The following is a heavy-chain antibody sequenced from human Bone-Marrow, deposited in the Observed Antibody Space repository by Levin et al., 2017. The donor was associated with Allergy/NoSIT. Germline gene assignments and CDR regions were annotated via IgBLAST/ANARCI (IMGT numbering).Heavy chain of an antibody. CDR2: IYYNGNT. J-gene: IGHJ5*02. V-gene: IGHV4-31*03. Sequence: SQTLSLTCSVSGASIKNGGSYWSWIRQHPGKGLEWIGDIYYNGNTYYNPSLKSRLTISEDMSGKQFSLSLSSVTAADTAVYYCASGIGYCTTTSCYPRSGFDPWGQGILVTVSS. D-gene: IGHD2-2*01. CDR1: GASIKNGGSY. CDR3: ASGIGYCTTTSCYPRSGFDP.